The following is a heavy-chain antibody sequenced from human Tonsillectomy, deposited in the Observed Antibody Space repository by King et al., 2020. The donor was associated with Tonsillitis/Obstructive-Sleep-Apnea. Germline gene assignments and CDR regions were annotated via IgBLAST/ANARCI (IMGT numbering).Heavy chain of an antibody. J-gene: IGHJ5*02. CDR2: IIPILGIA. V-gene: IGHV1-69*10. CDR1: GGTFSSYA. CDR3: ASNKAPPT. Sequence: QLVQSGAEVKKPGSSVKVSCKASGGTFSSYAISWVRQAPGQGLEWMGGIIPILGIANYAQKFQGRVTITADKSTSTAYMERSTLTSEDTAVYYCASNKAPPTWGQGPLVTSSS.